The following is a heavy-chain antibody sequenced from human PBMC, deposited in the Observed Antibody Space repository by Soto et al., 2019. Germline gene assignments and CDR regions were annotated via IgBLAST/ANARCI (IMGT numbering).Heavy chain of an antibody. V-gene: IGHV4-31*03. Sequence: QVQLQESGPGLVKPSQTLSLTCTVSGGSISSGDYYWSWIRQHPGKGLAWIGYIYYSGSTYYNTSLKSRVTIPGDTSKTQFPLKRSSVTSADAAVYYCARWWSGSRQGFDPWGQGTLVTVSS. CDR3: ARWWSGSRQGFDP. CDR1: GGSISSGDYY. D-gene: IGHD3-3*01. CDR2: IYYSGST. J-gene: IGHJ5*02.